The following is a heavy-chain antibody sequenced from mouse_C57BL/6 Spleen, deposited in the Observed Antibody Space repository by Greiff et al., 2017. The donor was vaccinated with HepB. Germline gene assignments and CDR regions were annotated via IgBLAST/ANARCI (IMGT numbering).Heavy chain of an antibody. Sequence: VQLQESGAELARPGASVKLSCKASGYTFTSYGISWVKQRTGQGLEWIGEIYPRSGNTYYNEKFKGKATLTADKSSSTAYMELRSLTSEDSAVYFCARRDYGGYFDVWGTGTTVTVSS. V-gene: IGHV1-81*01. J-gene: IGHJ1*03. CDR1: GYTFTSYG. CDR3: ARRDYGGYFDV. D-gene: IGHD2-4*01. CDR2: IYPRSGNT.